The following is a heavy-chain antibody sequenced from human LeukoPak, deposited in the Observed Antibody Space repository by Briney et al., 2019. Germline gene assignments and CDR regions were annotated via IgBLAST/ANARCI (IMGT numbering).Heavy chain of an antibody. J-gene: IGHJ4*02. CDR2: IIPIFGTA. Sequence: GASVKVSCKASGGTFSSYAISWVRQAPGQGLEWMGGIIPIFGTANYAQKFQGRVTITADKSTSTAYMELSSLRSDDTAVYYCARDLGVWGYSSSPRFDYWGQGTLVTVSS. V-gene: IGHV1-69*06. D-gene: IGHD6-13*01. CDR1: GGTFSSYA. CDR3: ARDLGVWGYSSSPRFDY.